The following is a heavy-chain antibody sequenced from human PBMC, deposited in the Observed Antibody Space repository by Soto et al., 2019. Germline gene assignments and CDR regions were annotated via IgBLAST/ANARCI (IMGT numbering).Heavy chain of an antibody. CDR2: ISSDGSIK. J-gene: IGHJ6*02. V-gene: IGHV3-30-3*01. Sequence: PGGSLRLSCAASGFIFSNYGMHWVRQAPGKGLEWVAMISSDGSIKYYADSVKGRFTISRDNSKNTLFLQMNSLRPEDTAIFYCAREVPGRYYGIDVWGQGTTVTVSS. CDR1: GFIFSNYG. CDR3: AREVPGRYYGIDV.